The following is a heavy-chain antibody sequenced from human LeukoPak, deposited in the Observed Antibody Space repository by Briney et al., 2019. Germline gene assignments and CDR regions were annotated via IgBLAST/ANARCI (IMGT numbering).Heavy chain of an antibody. CDR2: ISYDGSNK. V-gene: IGHV3-30*18. D-gene: IGHD2-2*01. Sequence: PGRSLRPSCAASGFTFSSYGMHWVRQAPGKGLEWVAVISYDGSNKHYADSVKGRFTISRDNSKNTLYLQMNSLRAEDTAVYYCAKEGYCSSTSCSPDYWGQGTLVTVSS. J-gene: IGHJ4*02. CDR3: AKEGYCSSTSCSPDY. CDR1: GFTFSSYG.